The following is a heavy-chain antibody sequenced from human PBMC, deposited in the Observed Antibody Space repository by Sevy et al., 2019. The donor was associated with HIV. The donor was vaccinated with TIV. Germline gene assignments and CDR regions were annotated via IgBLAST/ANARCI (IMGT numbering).Heavy chain of an antibody. CDR3: ARADLDSTTFFYYYGMDV. J-gene: IGHJ6*02. V-gene: IGHV1-8*01. Sequence: ASVKVSCKASGYTFTSYDINWLRQATGQGLEWMGWMNPDSGKRGYAQKFQGRVTMTTNSSISTAYMELRSLRSEDSAVYYCARADLDSTTFFYYYGMDVWGQGTTVTVSS. D-gene: IGHD6-13*01. CDR2: MNPDSGKR. CDR1: GYTFTSYD.